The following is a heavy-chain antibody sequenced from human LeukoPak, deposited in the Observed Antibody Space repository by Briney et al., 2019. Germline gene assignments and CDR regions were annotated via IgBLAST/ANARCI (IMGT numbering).Heavy chain of an antibody. CDR2: INPSGGST. J-gene: IGHJ6*03. D-gene: IGHD5-18*01. Sequence: ASVKVSCKASGYTFTSYYMHWVRQAPGQGLEWMGIINPSGGSTSYAQKFQGRVTMTRDMSTSTVYMELSSLRSEDTAVYYCATTDTAMVESYYYMDVWGKGTTVTVSS. CDR1: GYTFTSYY. CDR3: ATTDTAMVESYYYMDV. V-gene: IGHV1-46*01.